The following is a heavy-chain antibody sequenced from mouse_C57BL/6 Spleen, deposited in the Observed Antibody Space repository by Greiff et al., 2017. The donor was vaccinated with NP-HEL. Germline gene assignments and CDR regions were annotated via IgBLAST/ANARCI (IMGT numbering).Heavy chain of an antibody. Sequence: QVHVKQPGAELVKPGASVKLSCKASGYTFTSYWMHWVKQRPGQGLEWIGMIHPNSGSTNYNEKFKSKATLTVDKSSSTAYMQLSSLTSEDSAVYYCARSGPPDYAMDYWGQETSVTVSS. V-gene: IGHV1-64*01. CDR2: IHPNSGST. CDR1: GYTFTSYW. J-gene: IGHJ4*01. CDR3: ARSGPPDYAMDY.